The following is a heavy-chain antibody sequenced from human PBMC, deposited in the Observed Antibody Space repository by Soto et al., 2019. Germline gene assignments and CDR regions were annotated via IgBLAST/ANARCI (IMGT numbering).Heavy chain of an antibody. V-gene: IGHV3-33*01. Sequence: GGSLRLSCAASGFTFSSYGMHWVRQAPGKGLEWVAVIWYDGSNKYYADSVKGRFTISRDNSKNTLYLQMNSLRAEDTAVYYCARGDVAEYSGSYSIWGQGTMVTVSS. J-gene: IGHJ3*02. CDR3: ARGDVAEYSGSYSI. CDR2: IWYDGSNK. D-gene: IGHD1-26*01. CDR1: GFTFSSYG.